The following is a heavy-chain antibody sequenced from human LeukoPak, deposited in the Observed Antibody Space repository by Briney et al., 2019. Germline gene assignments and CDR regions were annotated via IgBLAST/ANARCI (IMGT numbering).Heavy chain of an antibody. CDR2: IRSKAYGGTT. D-gene: IGHD6-13*01. V-gene: IGHV3-49*03. CDR3: TREYSSSWYLHYYYCMDV. Sequence: GGSLRLSCTASGFTFGDYPMNWFRQTAGKGLEWVGFIRSKAYGGTTEYAASVKGRFTISRDDSKSIAYLQMNSLKTEDTAVYYCTREYSSSWYLHYYYCMDVWGKGTTVTVSS. J-gene: IGHJ6*03. CDR1: GFTFGDYP.